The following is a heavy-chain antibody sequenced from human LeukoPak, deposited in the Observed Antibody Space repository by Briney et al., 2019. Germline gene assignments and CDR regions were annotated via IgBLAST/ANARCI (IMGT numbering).Heavy chain of an antibody. Sequence: GGSLRLSCVASGFTFSSYWMHWVRQAPGKGLVWVSRINSDGSSRGYADSVKGRFTISRDNAKNTLYLQMNSLRAEDTAVYYCARDDSSGYYGFDYWGQGTLVTVSS. J-gene: IGHJ4*02. V-gene: IGHV3-74*01. CDR3: ARDDSSGYYGFDY. CDR2: INSDGSSR. CDR1: GFTFSSYW. D-gene: IGHD3-22*01.